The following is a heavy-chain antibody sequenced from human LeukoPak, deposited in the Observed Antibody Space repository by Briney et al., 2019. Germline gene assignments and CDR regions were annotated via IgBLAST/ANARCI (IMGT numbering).Heavy chain of an antibody. D-gene: IGHD4-23*01. J-gene: IGHJ6*02. CDR1: GITVSSNY. CDR2: IYSGGST. V-gene: IGHV3-53*01. Sequence: GGSLRLSCAASGITVSSNYMSWVRQAPGKGLEWVSVIYSGGSTYYADSVKGRFTISRDNSKNTLYLQMNSLRAEDTAVYYCARDSRYMHYGSIYYYYGMDVWGQGTTVTVSS. CDR3: ARDSRYMHYGSIYYYYGMDV.